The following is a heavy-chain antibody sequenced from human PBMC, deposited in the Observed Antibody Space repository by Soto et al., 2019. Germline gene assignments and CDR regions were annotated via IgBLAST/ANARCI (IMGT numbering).Heavy chain of an antibody. CDR1: GGSFSGYY. CDR3: ARGYCSGGSCYSVVRFDP. V-gene: IGHV4-34*01. D-gene: IGHD2-15*01. J-gene: IGHJ5*02. Sequence: SETLSLTCAVYGGSFSGYYWSWIRQPPGKGLEWIGEINHSGSTNYNPSLKSRVTISVDTSKNQFSLKLSSVTAADTAVYYCARGYCSGGSCYSVVRFDPWGQGTLVTVSS. CDR2: INHSGST.